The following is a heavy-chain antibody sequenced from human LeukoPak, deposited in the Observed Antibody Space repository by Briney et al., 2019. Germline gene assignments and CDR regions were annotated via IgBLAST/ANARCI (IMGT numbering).Heavy chain of an antibody. CDR1: GGTFSSYA. D-gene: IGHD3-22*01. CDR3: ARDYYDSSGYYYD. J-gene: IGHJ4*02. Sequence: SVKVSCKASGGTFSSYAISWVRQAPGPGLEWMGGIIPIFGTANYAQKFQGRVTITADESTSTAYMELSSLRSEDTAVYYCARDYYDSSGYYYDWGQGTLVTVSS. V-gene: IGHV1-69*13. CDR2: IIPIFGTA.